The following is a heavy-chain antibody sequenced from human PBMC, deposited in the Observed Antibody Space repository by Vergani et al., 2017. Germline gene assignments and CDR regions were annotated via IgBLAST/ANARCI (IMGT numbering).Heavy chain of an antibody. V-gene: IGHV5-51*01. CDR1: GYSFTSYW. J-gene: IGHJ3*02. Sequence: EVQLVQSGAEVKKPGESLKISCKGSGYSFTSYWIGWVRQMPGKGLEWMGIIYPGDSDTRYSPSFQGQVTISADKSISTAYLPWSSLKASDTAMYYCARRVTMVRGVISKYDAFDIWGQGTMVTVSS. D-gene: IGHD3-10*01. CDR2: IYPGDSDT. CDR3: ARRVTMVRGVISKYDAFDI.